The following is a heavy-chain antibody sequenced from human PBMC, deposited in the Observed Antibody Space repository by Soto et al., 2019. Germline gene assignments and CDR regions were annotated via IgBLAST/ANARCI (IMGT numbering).Heavy chain of an antibody. V-gene: IGHV3-15*01. Sequence: EVQLVESGGGLVKPGGSLRLSCAASGFPFTNAWMRWVRQAPGKGLEWVGRIKSKADGGTTYYAAPVKGRFTISRDDSKTPLYLQMNSLKTEDTAVYYCTTVYSNSEHFFDHWGQGTLVSVSS. D-gene: IGHD2-21*01. J-gene: IGHJ4*02. CDR3: TTVYSNSEHFFDH. CDR2: IKSKADGGTT. CDR1: GFPFTNAW.